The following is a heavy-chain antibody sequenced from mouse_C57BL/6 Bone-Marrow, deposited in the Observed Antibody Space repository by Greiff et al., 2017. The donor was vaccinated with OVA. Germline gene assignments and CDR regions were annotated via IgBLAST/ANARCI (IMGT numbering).Heavy chain of an antibody. CDR1: GFNIKDDY. V-gene: IGHV14-4*01. Sequence: EVKLEESGAELVRPGASVKLSCTASGFNIKDDYMHWVKQRPEQGLEWIGWIDPENGDTEYASKFQGKATITADTSSNTAYLQLSSLTSEDTAVYYCTTGAAQATDYAMDYWGQGTSVTVSS. J-gene: IGHJ4*01. D-gene: IGHD3-2*02. CDR3: TTGAAQATDYAMDY. CDR2: IDPENGDT.